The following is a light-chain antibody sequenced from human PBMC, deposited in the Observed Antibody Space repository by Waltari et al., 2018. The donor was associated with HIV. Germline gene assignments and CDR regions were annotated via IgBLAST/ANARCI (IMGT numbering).Light chain of an antibody. Sequence: DIQMTQSPSSLSATYEDTTTTPCREGQRVASNLDWYHQKPGKAPRPLIYTSSRLRDGVPQRFRCSGFGTDFTLTISSLQPEDFATYFCQQSYSTPYTFGQGTDLEVK. V-gene: IGKV1-39*01. CDR1: QRVASN. CDR3: QQSYSTPYT. J-gene: IGKJ2*01. CDR2: TSS.